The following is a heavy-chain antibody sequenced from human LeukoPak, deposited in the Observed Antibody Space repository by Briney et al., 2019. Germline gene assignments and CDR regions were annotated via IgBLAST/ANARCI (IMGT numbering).Heavy chain of an antibody. V-gene: IGHV4-59*01. CDR3: ARGGGGSYHYYYYYMDV. J-gene: IGHJ6*03. Sequence: SETLSLTCTVSGGSISSYYWSWIRQPPGKGLEWIGYIYYSGSTNYNPSLKSRVTILVDTSKNQFSLKLSSVTAADTAVYYCARGGGGSYHYYYYYMDVWGKGTTVTVSS. CDR2: IYYSGST. D-gene: IGHD1-26*01. CDR1: GGSISSYY.